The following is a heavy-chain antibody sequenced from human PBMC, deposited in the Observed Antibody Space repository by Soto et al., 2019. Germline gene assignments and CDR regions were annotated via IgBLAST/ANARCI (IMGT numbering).Heavy chain of an antibody. V-gene: IGHV3-30*18. CDR1: GFTFSSYG. CDR2: ISYDGSNK. D-gene: IGHD3-3*01. J-gene: IGHJ4*02. Sequence: GGSLRLSCAASGFTFSSYGMHWVRQAPGKGLEWVAVISYDGSNKYYADSVKGRFTISRDNSKNTLYLQMNSLRAEDTAVYYCAKAPVFMYYDFWSGSGIDYWGQGTLVTVSS. CDR3: AKAPVFMYYDFWSGSGIDY.